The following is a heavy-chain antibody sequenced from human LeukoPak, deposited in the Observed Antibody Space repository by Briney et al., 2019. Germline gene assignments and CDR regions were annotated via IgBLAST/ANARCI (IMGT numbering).Heavy chain of an antibody. D-gene: IGHD1-26*01. CDR3: AGSGSYGQYYFDY. CDR1: GFTVSSYY. J-gene: IGHJ4*02. CDR2: IYSGGST. V-gene: IGHV3-53*01. Sequence: GGSLRLSRPASGFTVSSYYMSWVRQAPGKGLEWVAVIYSGGSTYYADSVKGRFTISRDNSKNTLYLQMDSLRAGDTAVYYCAGSGSYGQYYFDYWGQGTLVTVPS.